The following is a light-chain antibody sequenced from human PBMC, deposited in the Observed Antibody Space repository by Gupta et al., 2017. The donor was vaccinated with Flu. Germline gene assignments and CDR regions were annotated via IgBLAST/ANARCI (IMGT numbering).Light chain of an antibody. Sequence: DIQLTQSPSSVSASVGDRLTITCRASQGISNWLAWYQQKPGKAPKLLIYAASSVQSGVPSRFSGSRSGTDFTLTISCRQPEDFATYYCLHADDSPLTFGHGTKVDIK. J-gene: IGKJ3*01. V-gene: IGKV1D-12*01. CDR1: QGISNW. CDR3: LHADDSPLT. CDR2: AAS.